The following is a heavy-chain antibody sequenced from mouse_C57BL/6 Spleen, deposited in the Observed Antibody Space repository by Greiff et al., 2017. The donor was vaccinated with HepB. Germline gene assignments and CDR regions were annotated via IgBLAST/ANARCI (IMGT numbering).Heavy chain of an antibody. CDR2: INPNNGGT. D-gene: IGHD4-1*02. CDR1: GYTFTDYY. Sequence: EVQLQQSGPELVKPGASVKISCKASGYTFTDYYMNWVKQSHGKSLEWIGDINPNNGGTSYNQKFKGKATLTVDKSSSTAYMELRSLTSEDSAVYYCARSVNWDDAMDYWGQGTSVTVSS. CDR3: ARSVNWDDAMDY. V-gene: IGHV1-26*01. J-gene: IGHJ4*01.